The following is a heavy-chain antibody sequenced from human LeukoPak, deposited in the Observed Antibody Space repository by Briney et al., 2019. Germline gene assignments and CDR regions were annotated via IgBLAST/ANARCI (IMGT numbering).Heavy chain of an antibody. Sequence: SETLSLTCTVSGGSISSSSYYWGWIRQPPGKGLEWIGRIYYSGSTYYNPSLKSRVTISVDTSKNQFSLKLSSVTAADTAVYYCARVGYCSGGSCSYYYYYYMDVWGKGTTVTVSS. V-gene: IGHV4-39*07. CDR2: IYYSGST. D-gene: IGHD2-15*01. J-gene: IGHJ6*03. CDR1: GGSISSSSYY. CDR3: ARVGYCSGGSCSYYYYYYMDV.